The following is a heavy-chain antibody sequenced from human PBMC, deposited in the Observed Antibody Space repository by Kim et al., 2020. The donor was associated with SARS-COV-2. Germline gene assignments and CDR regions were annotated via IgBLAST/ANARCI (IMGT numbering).Heavy chain of an antibody. V-gene: IGHV4-59*08. Sequence: SETLSLTCTVSGGSISSDYWNWIRQSPEKGLEWIGYIFGRGSAYYNPSLKSRVTISVDTSKNQLSLRLNSLTAEDTAVYYCARRSGSGGIFTFDNWGQGT. CDR3: ARRSGSGGIFTFDN. J-gene: IGHJ4*02. CDR1: GGSISSDY. D-gene: IGHD3-10*01. CDR2: IFGRGSA.